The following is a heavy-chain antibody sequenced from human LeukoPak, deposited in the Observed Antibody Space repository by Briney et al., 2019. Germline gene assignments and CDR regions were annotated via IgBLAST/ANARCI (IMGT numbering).Heavy chain of an antibody. CDR1: GFTFSTFA. D-gene: IGHD2-15*01. V-gene: IGHV3-30*18. Sequence: PGRSLRLSCAASGFTFSTFAMHWVRQAPGKGLEWLALISYDGTNKYYADSVKGRFTISRDNSKNTLYLQMNSLGAEDTAIYYCAKNGDRGAYCTGGTCYPYFYYYMDVWGKGTTVTISS. CDR2: ISYDGTNK. CDR3: AKNGDRGAYCTGGTCYPYFYYYMDV. J-gene: IGHJ6*03.